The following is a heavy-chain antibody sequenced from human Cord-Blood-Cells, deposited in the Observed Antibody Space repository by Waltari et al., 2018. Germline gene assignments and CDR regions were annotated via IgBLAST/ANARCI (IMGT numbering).Heavy chain of an antibody. J-gene: IGHJ6*02. Sequence: QVQLVESGGGVVQPGRSLRLSCAASGFTFSSYGMHWVRQAPGKGLEWVAVISYDGSNKYYADSVKGRFTISRDNSKNTLYLQMNSLRAEDTAVYYCAKDGDYDYYYGMDVWGQGTTVTVSS. CDR3: AKDGDYDYYYGMDV. CDR1: GFTFSSYG. D-gene: IGHD4-17*01. CDR2: ISYDGSNK. V-gene: IGHV3-30*18.